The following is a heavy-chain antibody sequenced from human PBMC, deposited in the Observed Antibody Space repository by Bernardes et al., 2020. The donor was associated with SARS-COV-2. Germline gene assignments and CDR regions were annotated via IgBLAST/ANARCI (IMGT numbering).Heavy chain of an antibody. V-gene: IGHV3-64D*06. J-gene: IGHJ3*02. D-gene: IGHD2-2*02. CDR2: ISSNGAGT. CDR1: GFIVSPYY. CDR3: VKQYCGGTNCYTGAFDM. Sequence: GGCLSLSSSASGFIVSPYYIHWVRPAPGKGLEYVSSISSNGAGTYYADSVKGRFSISRDNSKNTLYLQMSSLRPDDMGVYYCVKQYCGGTNCYTGAFDMWGHGTVVTVSS.